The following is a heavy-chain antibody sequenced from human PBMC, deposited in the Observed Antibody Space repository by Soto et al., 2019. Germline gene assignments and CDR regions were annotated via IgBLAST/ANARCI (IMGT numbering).Heavy chain of an antibody. V-gene: IGHV3-49*03. J-gene: IGHJ4*02. CDR2: IRSKAYGGTT. Sequence: GGSLRLSCTASGFTFGDYAMSWFRQAPGKGLEWVGFIRSKAYGGTTEYAASVKGRFTISRDDSKSIAYLQMNSLKTEDTAVYYCTRACRDYDYVWGSYRPYYFDYWGQGTLVTVSS. CDR3: TRACRDYDYVWGSYRPYYFDY. D-gene: IGHD3-16*02. CDR1: GFTFGDYA.